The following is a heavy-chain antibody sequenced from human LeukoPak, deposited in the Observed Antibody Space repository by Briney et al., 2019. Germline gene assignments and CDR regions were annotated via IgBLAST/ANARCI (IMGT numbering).Heavy chain of an antibody. V-gene: IGHV3-33*01. D-gene: IGHD6-19*01. CDR1: GFTFSSYG. J-gene: IGHJ6*02. Sequence: PGGSLRLSCAASGFTFSSYGMHWVRQAPGKGLEWVAVIWYDGSNKYYADSVKGRFTISRDNSKNTLYLQMNSLRAEDTAVHYCARDLGSGWYWYYYYGMDVWGQGTTVTVSS. CDR3: ARDLGSGWYWYYYYGMDV. CDR2: IWYDGSNK.